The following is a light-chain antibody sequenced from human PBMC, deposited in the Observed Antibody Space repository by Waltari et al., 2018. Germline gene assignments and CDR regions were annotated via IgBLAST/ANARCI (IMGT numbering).Light chain of an antibody. V-gene: IGKV3-11*01. CDR1: QSVGVN. Sequence: EIVLTQSPATLSLSPGQRGTLSCRASQSVGVNLAWYQQKPGQAPRLLIYDASNRATGIPARFSGSGSGTDFTLTISSLEPEDFAVYYCQQRRTWPSITFGQGTRLDI. CDR3: QQRRTWPSIT. J-gene: IGKJ5*01. CDR2: DAS.